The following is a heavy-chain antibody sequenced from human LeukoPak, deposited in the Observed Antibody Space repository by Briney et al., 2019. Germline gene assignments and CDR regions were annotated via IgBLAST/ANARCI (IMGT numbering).Heavy chain of an antibody. CDR3: ARELYYYYYYGMDV. CDR2: INPNSGGT. D-gene: IGHD2-2*02. CDR1: GYTFTGNY. Sequence: ASVKVSCKASGYTFTGNYMHWVRQAPGQGLEWMGWINPNSGGTNYAQKFQGRVTMTRDTSISTAYMELSRLRSDDTAVYYCARELYYYYYYGMDVWGQGTTVTVSS. J-gene: IGHJ6*02. V-gene: IGHV1-2*02.